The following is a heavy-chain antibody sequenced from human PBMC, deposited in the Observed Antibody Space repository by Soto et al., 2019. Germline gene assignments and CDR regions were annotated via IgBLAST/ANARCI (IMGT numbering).Heavy chain of an antibody. Sequence: PGGSLRLSCVVSGFSFSDYYMSWIRQAPGKGLEWISYISNTGSTKYYADSVKGRFTISRDNAKNSLYLQMNSLRGEDTAVYYCARDYYGDYILDYWVQGTLVTVSS. D-gene: IGHD4-17*01. CDR3: ARDYYGDYILDY. J-gene: IGHJ4*02. CDR2: ISNTGSTK. CDR1: GFSFSDYY. V-gene: IGHV3-11*01.